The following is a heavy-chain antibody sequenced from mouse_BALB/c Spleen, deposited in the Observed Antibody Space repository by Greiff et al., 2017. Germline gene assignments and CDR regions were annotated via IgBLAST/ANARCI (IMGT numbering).Heavy chain of an antibody. V-gene: IGHV5-17*02. CDR1: GFTFSSFG. D-gene: IGHD2-2*01. CDR3: AMYGYDGIAY. J-gene: IGHJ3*01. CDR2: ISSGSSTI. Sequence: EVKLVESGGGLVQPGGSRKLSCAASGFTFSSFGMHWVRQAPEKGLEWVAYISSGSSTIYYADTVKGRFTISRDNTKNTLFLQMTSLRSEDTAMYYYAMYGYDGIAYWGQGTLVTVSA.